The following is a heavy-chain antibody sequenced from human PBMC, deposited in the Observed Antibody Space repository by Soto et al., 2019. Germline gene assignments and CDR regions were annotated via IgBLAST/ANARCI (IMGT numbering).Heavy chain of an antibody. CDR2: INPHTGDT. V-gene: IGHV1-2*02. Sequence: QVQLVQSGAEVKKPGASVTVSCKTSGYPLTDFYIHWVRQAPGQGLDWMAWINPHTGDTNTALKFQGRVTMTRDTSITTAFMELTRLSSDDTAVYYCASEGGAAPGARREWYLDLWGRGTLVSVSS. D-gene: IGHD6-25*01. J-gene: IGHJ2*01. CDR3: ASEGGAAPGARREWYLDL. CDR1: GYPLTDFY.